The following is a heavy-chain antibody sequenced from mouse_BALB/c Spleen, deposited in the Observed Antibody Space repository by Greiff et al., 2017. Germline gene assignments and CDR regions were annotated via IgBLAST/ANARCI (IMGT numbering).Heavy chain of an antibody. CDR1: GYTFTSYT. Sequence: VKLMESGAELARPGASVKMSCKASGYTFTSYTMHWVKQRPGQGLEWIGYINPSSGYTNYNQKFKDKATLTADKSSSTAYMQLSSLTSEDSAVYYWARGITTVVRWYFDVWGAGTTVTVSS. D-gene: IGHD1-1*01. V-gene: IGHV1-4*01. J-gene: IGHJ1*01. CDR3: ARGITTVVRWYFDV. CDR2: INPSSGYT.